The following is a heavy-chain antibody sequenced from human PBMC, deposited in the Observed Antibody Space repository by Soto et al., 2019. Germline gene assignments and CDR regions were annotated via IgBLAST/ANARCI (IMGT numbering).Heavy chain of an antibody. V-gene: IGHV4-34*01. CDR2: INHSGST. Sequence: PPDTLPLTCAAYGRTFSCYYWSWIRQPPGKGLEWIGEINHSGSTNYNPSLKSRVTISVDTSKNQFSLKLSSVTAADTTVYYCARGLVGHYYDSSGYYYYYYGMDVWGQGTTVTVSS. J-gene: IGHJ6*02. CDR3: ARGLVGHYYDSSGYYYYYYGMDV. CDR1: GRTFSCYY. D-gene: IGHD3-22*01.